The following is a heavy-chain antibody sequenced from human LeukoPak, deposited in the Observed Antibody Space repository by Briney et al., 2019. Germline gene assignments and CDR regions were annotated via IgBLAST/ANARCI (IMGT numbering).Heavy chain of an antibody. D-gene: IGHD6-13*01. CDR1: GFTFSSYA. V-gene: IGHV3-30*04. CDR3: ARAFRWEQLVESYGMDV. J-gene: IGHJ6*02. Sequence: GGSLRLSCAASGFTFSSYAMHWVRQAPGKGLEGVAVISYDGRHKYYADSVKGRFTISRDNSENTLYLQMNSQRAEDTAVYYCARAFRWEQLVESYGMDVWGQGTTVTVSS. CDR2: ISYDGRHK.